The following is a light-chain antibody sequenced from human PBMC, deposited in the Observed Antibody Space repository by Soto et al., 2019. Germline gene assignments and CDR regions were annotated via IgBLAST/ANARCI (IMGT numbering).Light chain of an antibody. CDR1: SGSVSTDHY. V-gene: IGLV8-61*01. CDR3: VLYLGRGISV. J-gene: IGLJ3*02. Sequence: QTVVTQEPSFSVSPGGTVTLTCGLSSGSVSTDHYPSWYQQTPGQAPRTLIHSTDTRSSGVPDRFSGSILENKAALTITGAQADDDSDYYCVLYLGRGISVFGGGIKLTVL. CDR2: STD.